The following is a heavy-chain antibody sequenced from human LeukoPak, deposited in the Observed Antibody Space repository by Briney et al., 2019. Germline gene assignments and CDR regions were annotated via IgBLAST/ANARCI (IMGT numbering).Heavy chain of an antibody. CDR3: ARVARHYDILTGYYNLGRGRTFDY. CDR1: GGSISSSSYY. Sequence: SETLSLTCTVSGGSISSSSYYWGWIRQPPGKGLEWIGSIYYSGSTNYNPSLKSRVTISVDTSKNQFSLKLSSVTAADTAVYYCARVARHYDILTGYYNLGRGRTFDYWGQGTLVTVSS. D-gene: IGHD3-9*01. CDR2: IYYSGST. J-gene: IGHJ4*02. V-gene: IGHV4-39*07.